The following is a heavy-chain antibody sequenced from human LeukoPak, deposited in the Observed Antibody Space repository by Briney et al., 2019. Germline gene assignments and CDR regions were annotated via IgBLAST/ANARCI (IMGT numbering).Heavy chain of an antibody. J-gene: IGHJ4*02. Sequence: APVKVFCKASGYTFTGHYIHWGGQAPGPRPELVGWINPNGGGTNYAQKFQGRVTMTRDTSISTAYMELSRLRSDDTAVYYCARVSRFGGHGFDYWGQGTLVTVSS. CDR2: INPNGGGT. V-gene: IGHV1-2*02. CDR3: ARVSRFGGHGFDY. CDR1: GYTFTGHY. D-gene: IGHD3-10*01.